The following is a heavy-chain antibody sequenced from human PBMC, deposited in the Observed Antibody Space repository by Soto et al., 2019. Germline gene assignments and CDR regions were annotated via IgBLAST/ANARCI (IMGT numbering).Heavy chain of an antibody. CDR1: GGTFSSYA. CDR2: IIPIFGTA. J-gene: IGHJ6*02. D-gene: IGHD6-13*01. Sequence: QVQLVQSGAEVKKPGSSVKVSCKASGGTFSSYAISWVRQAPGQGLEWMGGIIPIFGTANYAQKFQGRVTITADESTSTAYMELRSLRSEDTAVYYCARDLAQLVPYYYYYYGMDVWGQGTTVTVSS. CDR3: ARDLAQLVPYYYYYYGMDV. V-gene: IGHV1-69*01.